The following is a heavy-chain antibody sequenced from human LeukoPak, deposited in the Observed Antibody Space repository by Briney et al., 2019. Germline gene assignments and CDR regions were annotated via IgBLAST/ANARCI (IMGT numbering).Heavy chain of an antibody. Sequence: GGSLRVSCAASGFIFSSYAMHWVRQAPGKGLEWVAILSYDGNNKYYADSVKGRFTISRDNSKNALYLQMNSLRAEDTAVYHCARDKDYVRYYYMDVWGKGTTVTVSS. CDR1: GFIFSSYA. J-gene: IGHJ6*03. D-gene: IGHD3-16*01. V-gene: IGHV3-30*04. CDR3: ARDKDYVRYYYMDV. CDR2: LSYDGNNK.